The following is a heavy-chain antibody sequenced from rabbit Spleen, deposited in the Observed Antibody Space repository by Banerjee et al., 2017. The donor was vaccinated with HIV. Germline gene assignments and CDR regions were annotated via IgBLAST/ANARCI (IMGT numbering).Heavy chain of an antibody. CDR1: GFDFSTNYD. V-gene: IGHV1S45*01. J-gene: IGHJ2*02. D-gene: IGHD3-1*01. CDR2: IRTGDGKT. CDR3: ARDRLYGYAFDP. Sequence: QEQLVESGGGLVKPGASLTLTCKASGFDFSTNYDMCWVRQAPGKGPEWIACIRTGDGKTYYASWAKGRFTISKTSSTTVTLQMTSLTAADTAAYFCARDRLYGYAFDPGGPGTLVTV.